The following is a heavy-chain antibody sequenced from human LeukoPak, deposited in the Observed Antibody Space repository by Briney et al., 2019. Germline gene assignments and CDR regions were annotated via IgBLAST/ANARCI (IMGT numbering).Heavy chain of an antibody. CDR2: ISAYNGNT. J-gene: IGHJ4*02. V-gene: IGHV1-18*04. D-gene: IGHD5-18*01. CDR1: GYTFTGYY. CDR3: ARVSGIQPFDY. Sequence: ASVKVSCKASGYTFTGYYMRWVRQAPGQGLEWMGWISAYNGNTNYAQKLQGRVTMTTDTSTSTAYMELRSLRSDDTAVYYCARVSGIQPFDYWGQGTLVTVSS.